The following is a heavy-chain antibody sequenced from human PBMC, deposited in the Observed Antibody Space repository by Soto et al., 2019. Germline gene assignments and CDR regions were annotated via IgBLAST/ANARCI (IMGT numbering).Heavy chain of an antibody. Sequence: QLQLQESGPGLVNPSETLSLTCTVSGGSISRSTYYWGWTRQPPGKGLEWIGSIYDSGSTYYNPSLKSRVTIAVDTSKNKCSRRLYSVTAAETAVYYCARLNDYVEFFQHWGQGTLVTVSS. J-gene: IGHJ1*01. V-gene: IGHV4-39*01. CDR2: IYDSGST. CDR1: GGSISRSTYY. D-gene: IGHD4-17*01. CDR3: ARLNDYVEFFQH.